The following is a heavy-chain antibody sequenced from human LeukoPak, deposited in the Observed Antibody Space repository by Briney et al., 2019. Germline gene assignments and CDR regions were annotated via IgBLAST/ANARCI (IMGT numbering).Heavy chain of an antibody. CDR3: ARQPEMVRGRRSAFDI. CDR2: INHSGST. V-gene: IGHV4-34*01. D-gene: IGHD3-10*01. Sequence: SETLSLTCSVYGGSFSGYYWSWIRQPPGKGLEWIGEINHSGSTNYNPSLKSRVTISVDTSKNQFSLKLSSVTAADTAVYYCARQPEMVRGRRSAFDIWGQGTMVTVSS. CDR1: GGSFSGYY. J-gene: IGHJ3*02.